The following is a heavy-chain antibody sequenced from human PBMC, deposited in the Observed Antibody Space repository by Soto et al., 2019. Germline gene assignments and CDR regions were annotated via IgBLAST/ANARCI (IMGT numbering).Heavy chain of an antibody. CDR3: VRQGIGVLHGLVDV. Sequence: SETLSLTCTVSGGSISGYYWSWIRQPPGKGLEWIGYMYNTGSTVYNPSLKSRVAISADASTKQFSLTLSSVTAADTAVYYCVRQGIGVLHGLVDVWGQGTTVTVSS. D-gene: IGHD1-26*01. CDR2: MYNTGST. V-gene: IGHV4-59*08. CDR1: GGSISGYY. J-gene: IGHJ6*02.